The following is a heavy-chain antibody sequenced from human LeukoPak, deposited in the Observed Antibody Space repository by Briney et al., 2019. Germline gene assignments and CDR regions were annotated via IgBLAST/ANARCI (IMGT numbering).Heavy chain of an antibody. J-gene: IGHJ4*02. CDR3: AGSGARADY. D-gene: IGHD1-26*01. CDR1: GFTFCTFS. V-gene: IGHV3-48*01. CDR2: INSRSTTI. Sequence: GPLQLPCAAPGFTFCTFSLNWVRQASGKGLEWVSYINSRSTTIYYADAVKGRFTISRDNAKNLLYLEMNSLKAEDTAVYFCAGSGARADYWGPGTLVIVSS.